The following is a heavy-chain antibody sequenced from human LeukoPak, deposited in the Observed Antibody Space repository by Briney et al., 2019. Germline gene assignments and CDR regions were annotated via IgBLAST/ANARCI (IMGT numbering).Heavy chain of an antibody. CDR2: INTNTGNP. CDR3: ARGGFGRSGYFHFDY. D-gene: IGHD3-22*01. Sequence: ASVKVSCKSSGYSFTEYGINWVRQAPGQGPEWMGWINTNTGNPTYVQGFTGRFVFSLDPSVSPAYLQIRSLEAEDTAVYYCARGGFGRSGYFHFDYWGQGTLVTVS. V-gene: IGHV7-4-1*02. J-gene: IGHJ4*02. CDR1: GYSFTEYG.